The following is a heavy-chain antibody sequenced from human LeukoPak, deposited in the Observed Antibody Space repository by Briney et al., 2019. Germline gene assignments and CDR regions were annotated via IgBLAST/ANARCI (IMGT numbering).Heavy chain of an antibody. V-gene: IGHV4-59*01. D-gene: IGHD3-3*01. J-gene: IGHJ4*02. CDR2: IYYSGST. Sequence: SETLSLTCTVSGGSISSYYWSWIRQPPGKGLEWSGYIYYSGSTNYHPSLKSRVTISVDTSKNQFSLKLSSVTAADTAVYYCARAPPGEYDFWSGYLDYWGQGTLVTVSS. CDR3: ARAPPGEYDFWSGYLDY. CDR1: GGSISSYY.